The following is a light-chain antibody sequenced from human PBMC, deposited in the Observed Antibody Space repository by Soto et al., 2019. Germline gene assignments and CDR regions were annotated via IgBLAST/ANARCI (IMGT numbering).Light chain of an antibody. CDR1: QSISTN. CDR2: GAS. J-gene: IGKJ1*01. V-gene: IGKV3-15*01. Sequence: EIVITQSPATLSVSRVERASLSCRASQSISTNLAWYQQKPGQAPRLLIFGASTRAPDIPARFSGSGSGTEFTLTISGLQSEDFAVYYCQYFNNWPPGVTFGQGTKVDLK. CDR3: QYFNNWPPGVT.